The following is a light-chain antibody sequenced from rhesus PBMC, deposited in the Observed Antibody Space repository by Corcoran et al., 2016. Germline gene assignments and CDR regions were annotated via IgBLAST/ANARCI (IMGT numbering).Light chain of an antibody. CDR1: ENVNNY. V-gene: IGKV1-74*01. CDR3: QHSYGTPPT. Sequence: DIQMTQSPSSLSASVGDRVTITCRASENVNNYLHWYQQKPGKAPKLLSYKASTLQSGVPSRFSGSGSGTDFTLTISSLQPEDFATYYGQHSYGTPPTFGGGTKVELK. CDR2: KAS. J-gene: IGKJ4*01.